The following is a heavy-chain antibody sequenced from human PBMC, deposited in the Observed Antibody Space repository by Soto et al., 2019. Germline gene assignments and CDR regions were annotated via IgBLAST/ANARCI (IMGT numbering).Heavy chain of an antibody. D-gene: IGHD2-21*01. Sequence: QAQLVQSGAEVKKPGASVSISCKASGYTFTSNGFVWVRQAPGHGLEWVGWISPYNGKTEYARNVQGRVTMTRDTSTSTAYLELRSLRSYDTAGYYCASDSHNGNCCYAFDIWCQGTMVIVSS. J-gene: IGHJ3*02. CDR2: ISPYNGKT. CDR1: GYTFTSNG. CDR3: ASDSHNGNCCYAFDI. V-gene: IGHV1-18*01.